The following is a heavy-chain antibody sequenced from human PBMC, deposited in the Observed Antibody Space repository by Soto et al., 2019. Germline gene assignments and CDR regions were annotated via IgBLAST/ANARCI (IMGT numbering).Heavy chain of an antibody. CDR3: AIDQEYSYGIYFDY. CDR2: ISSSGSTI. CDR1: GFTRSSYA. J-gene: IGHJ4*02. Sequence: XGSLRRSCAAAGFTRSSYAMNWVRKAPGKGLDWVSYISSSGSTIYYADSVKGRFTISRDNAKNSLYLQMNSLRAEYTAVYYCAIDQEYSYGIYFDYWGRGYRGTVAS. V-gene: IGHV3-48*03. D-gene: IGHD5-18*01.